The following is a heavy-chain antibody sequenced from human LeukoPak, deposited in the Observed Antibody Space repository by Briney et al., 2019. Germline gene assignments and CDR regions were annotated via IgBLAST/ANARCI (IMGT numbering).Heavy chain of an antibody. V-gene: IGHV4-39*01. CDR2: IYYSGST. J-gene: IGHJ3*02. CDR1: GGSISSSSYY. Sequence: SETLSLTCTVSGGSISSSSYYWGWIRQPPGKGLEWIGSIYYSGSTYYNPSLKSRVTISVDTFKNQFSLKLYSVTAADTAVYYCARHIGSSKSAFDIWGQGTMVAVSS. CDR3: ARHIGSSKSAFDI. D-gene: IGHD6-6*01.